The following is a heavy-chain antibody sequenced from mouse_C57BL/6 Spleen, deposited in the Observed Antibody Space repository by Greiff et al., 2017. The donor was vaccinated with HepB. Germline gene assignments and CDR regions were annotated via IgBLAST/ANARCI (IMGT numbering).Heavy chain of an antibody. CDR2: ISDGGSYT. D-gene: IGHD1-1*01. CDR1: GFTFSSYA. Sequence: EVQVVESGGGLVKPGGSLKLSCAASGFTFSSYAMSWVRQTPEKRLEWVATISDGGSYTYYPDNVKGRFTISRDNAKNNLYLQMSHLKSEDTAMYYCARGYGSRHYWYFDVWGTGTTVTVSS. J-gene: IGHJ1*03. V-gene: IGHV5-4*01. CDR3: ARGYGSRHYWYFDV.